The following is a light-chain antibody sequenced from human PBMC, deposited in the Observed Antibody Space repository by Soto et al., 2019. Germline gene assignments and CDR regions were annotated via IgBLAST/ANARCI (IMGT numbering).Light chain of an antibody. CDR3: QSYDNSLSGSYV. V-gene: IGLV1-40*01. Sequence: QSVLTQPPSVSGAPGQRVTISCTGSSSNIGAGYDVHWYQQLPGTAPKLLIYDNTNRPSGVPGRFSGSKSGTSASLAITGLQAEDEADYYCQSYDNSLSGSYVFGTGTKVTVL. CDR2: DNT. CDR1: SSNIGAGYD. J-gene: IGLJ1*01.